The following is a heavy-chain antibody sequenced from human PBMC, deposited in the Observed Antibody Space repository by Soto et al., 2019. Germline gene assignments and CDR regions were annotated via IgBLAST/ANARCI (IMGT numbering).Heavy chain of an antibody. Sequence: GGSLRLSCAASGVTFSSYAMSWVRQDPGKGLEWVSAISGSGGSTYYADSVKGRFTFSRDNSKNTLYLQMNSLRAEDTAVYYCAKDQYYDSSGYYSKSFFDYWGQGTLVTVSS. CDR1: GVTFSSYA. V-gene: IGHV3-23*01. CDR3: AKDQYYDSSGYYSKSFFDY. J-gene: IGHJ4*02. CDR2: ISGSGGST. D-gene: IGHD3-22*01.